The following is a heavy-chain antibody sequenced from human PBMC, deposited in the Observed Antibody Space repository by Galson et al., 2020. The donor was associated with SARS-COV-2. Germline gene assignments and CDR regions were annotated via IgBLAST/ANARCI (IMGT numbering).Heavy chain of an antibody. D-gene: IGHD1-26*01. Sequence: SETLSLTCTVSGGSIRRDYWSWIRQPPGMRPEWIGYIYFSGAATYNPSLRSRVSISVDTSKNQLSLSLSSVYAADTAVYYCVRGGSYVRNWFDPWGQGTLVTVSS. CDR3: VRGGSYVRNWFDP. CDR2: IYFSGAA. CDR1: GGSIRRDY. J-gene: IGHJ5*02. V-gene: IGHV4-59*01.